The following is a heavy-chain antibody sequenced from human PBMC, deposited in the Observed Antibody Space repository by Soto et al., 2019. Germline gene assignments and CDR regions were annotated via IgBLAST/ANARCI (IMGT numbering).Heavy chain of an antibody. CDR3: ERGGKRYNERFMRMDV. J-gene: IGHJ6*02. CDR1: GFTFSSYA. V-gene: IGHV3-30-3*01. CDR2: ISYDGSNK. Sequence: GGSLRLSCAASGFTFSSYAMHWVRQAPGKGLEWVAVISYDGSNKYYADSVKGRFTISRDNSKNTLYLQMNSLRAEDTAVYYCERGGKRYNERFMRMDVWGQGTTVTVSS. D-gene: IGHD1-1*01.